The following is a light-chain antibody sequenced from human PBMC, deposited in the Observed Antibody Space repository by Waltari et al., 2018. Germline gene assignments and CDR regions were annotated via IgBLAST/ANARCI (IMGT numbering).Light chain of an antibody. Sequence: DIVMTQSPLSLPVTPGEPASISCRSSQSLLHSNEYTSLSWYQQKAGQSPQLLIYLVSNRASGVPDRFSGSGSGTDFTLEISRVEAEDVGIYYCMQTLQSRTLGQGTKVEI. J-gene: IGKJ1*01. CDR3: MQTLQSRT. CDR1: QSLLHSNEYTS. CDR2: LVS. V-gene: IGKV2-28*01.